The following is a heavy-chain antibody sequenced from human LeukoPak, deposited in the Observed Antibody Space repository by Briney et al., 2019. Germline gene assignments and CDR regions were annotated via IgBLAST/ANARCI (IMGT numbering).Heavy chain of an antibody. CDR2: ISSSGSTI. CDR3: ARDATPYSGSYYYYYMDV. D-gene: IGHD1-26*01. CDR1: GFTFSDYY. Sequence: GGSLRLSCAASGFTFSDYYMSWIRQAPGKGLEWVSYISSSGSTIYYADSVKGRFTISRDNAKNSLYLQVNSLRAEDTAVYYCARDATPYSGSYYYYYMDVWGKGTTVTVSS. J-gene: IGHJ6*03. V-gene: IGHV3-11*04.